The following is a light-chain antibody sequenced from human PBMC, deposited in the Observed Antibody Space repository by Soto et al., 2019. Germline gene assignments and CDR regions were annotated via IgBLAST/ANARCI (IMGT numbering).Light chain of an antibody. Sequence: QSVLTQPASVSGSPGQSITISCTGTSSDVGGYDYVSWYQLHPGKAPKLMVFEVNNRPSGVSYRFSGSKSGNTASLTISGLQAEDEADYYCQSYDNSLSGYVFGTGTKVTVL. CDR3: QSYDNSLSGYV. CDR2: EVN. V-gene: IGLV2-14*01. J-gene: IGLJ1*01. CDR1: SSDVGGYDY.